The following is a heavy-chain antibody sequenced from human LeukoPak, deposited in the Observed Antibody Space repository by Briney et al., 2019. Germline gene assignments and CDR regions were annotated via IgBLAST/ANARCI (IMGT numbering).Heavy chain of an antibody. J-gene: IGHJ4*02. CDR3: AKAKRVAPFDY. CDR2: ISGSGGST. D-gene: IGHD3-3*01. V-gene: IGHV3-23*01. Sequence: GGSPRLSCAASGFTFSSYAMSWVRRAPGKGLEWVSVISGSGGSTNYADSVKGRFTISRDNSKNTLYLQMNSLRAEDTAVYYCAKAKRVAPFDYWGQGTLVTVSS. CDR1: GFTFSSYA.